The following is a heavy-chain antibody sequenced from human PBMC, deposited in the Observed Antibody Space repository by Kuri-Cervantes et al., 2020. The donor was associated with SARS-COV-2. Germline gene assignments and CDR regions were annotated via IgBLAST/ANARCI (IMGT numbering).Heavy chain of an antibody. J-gene: IGHJ4*02. CDR2: ISYDGSNK. V-gene: IGHV3-30*04. CDR3: ARDPDTTDSYGFDY. D-gene: IGHD5-18*01. Sequence: GGSLRLSCAASRFTFSSYAMHWVRQAPGKGLEWVAVISYDGSNKYYADSVKGRFTISRDNSKNTLYLQMNSLRAEDTAVYYCARDPDTTDSYGFDYWGQGTLVTVSS. CDR1: RFTFSSYA.